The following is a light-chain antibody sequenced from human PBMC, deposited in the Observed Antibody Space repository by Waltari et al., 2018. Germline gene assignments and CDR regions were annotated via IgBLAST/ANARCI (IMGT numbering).Light chain of an antibody. CDR2: GAS. CDR1: QSVTTN. J-gene: IGKJ1*01. V-gene: IGKV3-15*01. CDR3: QQYNDWPPWT. Sequence: EIVMTQSPASLSLSPGERVTLSCRASQSVTTNLAWYQQKPGQAPRLLIYGASTRAAGIPARFRCSGSGTEFTLTISGLQAEDVAFYYCQQYNDWPPWTFGQGTKVEIK.